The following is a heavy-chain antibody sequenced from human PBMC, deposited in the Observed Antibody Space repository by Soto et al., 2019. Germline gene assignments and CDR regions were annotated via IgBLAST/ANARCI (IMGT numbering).Heavy chain of an antibody. CDR3: ARDPGDTAMVKDYYGMDV. CDR1: GFTFSSYS. Sequence: EVQLVESGGGLVKPGGSLRLSCAASGFTFSSYSMNWVRQAPGKGLEWVSSISSSSSYIYYADSVKGRFTISRDNAKNSLYLQMNSRRAEDTAVYYCARDPGDTAMVKDYYGMDVWGQGTTVTVSS. J-gene: IGHJ6*02. V-gene: IGHV3-21*01. CDR2: ISSSSSYI. D-gene: IGHD5-18*01.